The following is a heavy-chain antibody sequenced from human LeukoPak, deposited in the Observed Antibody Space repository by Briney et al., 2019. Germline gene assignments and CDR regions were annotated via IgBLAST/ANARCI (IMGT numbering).Heavy chain of an antibody. CDR1: GFSLSTSGMR. CDR3: AHRSGLAATGTFDY. CDR2: IYWNDDK. J-gene: IGHJ4*02. V-gene: IGHV2-5*08. Sequence: ESGPALVKPTQTLTLTCTFSGFSLSTSGMRVSWIRQSPGKALEWLALIYWNDDKRYSPSLKSRRTITKDTSKNQVVLTMTNMDPVDTATYYCAHRSGLAATGTFDYWGQGTLVTVSS. D-gene: IGHD6-13*01.